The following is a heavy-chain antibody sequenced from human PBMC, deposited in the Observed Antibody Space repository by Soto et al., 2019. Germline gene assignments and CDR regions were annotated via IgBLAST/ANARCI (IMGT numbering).Heavy chain of an antibody. J-gene: IGHJ4*02. CDR3: TTDGQIAARDYFDY. D-gene: IGHD6-6*01. Sequence: GGSLRLSCAASGFTFSNAWMNWVRQAPGKGLEWVGRIKSKTDGGTTDYAAPGKGRFTISRDDSKNTLYLQMNSLKTEDTAVYYCTTDGQIAARDYFDYWGQGTLVTVSS. CDR2: IKSKTDGGTT. CDR1: GFTFSNAW. V-gene: IGHV3-15*07.